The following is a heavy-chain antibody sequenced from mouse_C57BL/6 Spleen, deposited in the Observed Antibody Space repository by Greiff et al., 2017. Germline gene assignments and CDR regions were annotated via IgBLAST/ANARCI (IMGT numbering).Heavy chain of an antibody. D-gene: IGHD1-1*01. Sequence: QVQLQQPGAELARPGASVKLSCKASGYTFTSYGISWVKQRTGQGLEWIGEIYPRSGNTYYNEKFKGKATLTADKSSSTAYMELRSLTSEDSAVYFGAKCFTTGGRYFDYWGQGTTLTVSS. J-gene: IGHJ2*01. V-gene: IGHV1-81*01. CDR1: GYTFTSYG. CDR3: AKCFTTGGRYFDY. CDR2: IYPRSGNT.